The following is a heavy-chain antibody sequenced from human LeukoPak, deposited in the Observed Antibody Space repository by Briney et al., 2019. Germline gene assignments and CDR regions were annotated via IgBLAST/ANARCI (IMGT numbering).Heavy chain of an antibody. J-gene: IGHJ6*03. V-gene: IGHV4-61*05. CDR2: IYYSGST. CDR3: ARVEEGYGSGRRENYYYYMDV. D-gene: IGHD3-10*01. Sequence: NPSETLSLTCTVSGGSISSSSYYWGWIRQPPGKGLEWIGYIYYSGSTNYNPSLKSRVTISVDTSKNQFSLKLSSVTAADTAVYYCARVEEGYGSGRRENYYYYMDVWGKGTTVTISS. CDR1: GGSISSSSYY.